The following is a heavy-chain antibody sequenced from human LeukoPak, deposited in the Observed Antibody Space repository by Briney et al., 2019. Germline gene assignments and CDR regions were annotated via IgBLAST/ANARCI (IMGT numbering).Heavy chain of an antibody. D-gene: IGHD2-2*01. CDR1: GFTFDDYG. J-gene: IGHJ4*02. Sequence: GGSLRLSCAASGFTFDDYGMSWVRQAPGKGLEWVLVIYSGGSTYYADSVKGRFTISRDNSKNTLYLQMNSLRAEDTAVYYCAKDQGSSFTIDYWGQGTLVTVSS. CDR3: AKDQGSSFTIDY. V-gene: IGHV3-53*01. CDR2: IYSGGST.